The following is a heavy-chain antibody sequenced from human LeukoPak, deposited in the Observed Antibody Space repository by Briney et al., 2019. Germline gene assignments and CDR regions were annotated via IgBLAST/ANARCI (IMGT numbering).Heavy chain of an antibody. V-gene: IGHV3-23*01. Sequence: GGSLRLSCAASGFTFSSYAMSWVRQAPGKGLEWVSAISGSGGSTYYADSVKGRFTSSRDNSKNTLYLQMNSLRAEDTAVYYCATNYYILTGYSYYLDYWGQGTLVTVSS. D-gene: IGHD3-9*01. CDR1: GFTFSSYA. CDR3: ATNYYILTGYSYYLDY. CDR2: ISGSGGST. J-gene: IGHJ4*02.